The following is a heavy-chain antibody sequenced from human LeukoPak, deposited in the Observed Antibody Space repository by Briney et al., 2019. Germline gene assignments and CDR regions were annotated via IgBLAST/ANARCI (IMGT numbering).Heavy chain of an antibody. CDR3: TTEGLPGDRWDDAFDI. CDR2: ISSNGDRT. Sequence: GGSLRLSCAGSGFTFSSYAMHWVRQAPGKGLEYVSAISSNGDRTYYANSVKGRFTISRDNSKNTLYLQMGSLRAEDTAVYYCTTEGLPGDRWDDAFDIWGQGTMVTVSS. V-gene: IGHV3-64*01. D-gene: IGHD1-1*01. CDR1: GFTFSSYA. J-gene: IGHJ3*02.